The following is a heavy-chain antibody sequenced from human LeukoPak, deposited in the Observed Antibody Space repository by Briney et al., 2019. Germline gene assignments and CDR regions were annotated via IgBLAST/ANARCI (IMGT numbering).Heavy chain of an antibody. CDR2: ISYDGSKK. CDR3: AKEGYNMGFDY. J-gene: IGHJ4*02. Sequence: GSLRLSCAVSGFIFSNYGMHWVRQAPGKGLEWVAVISYDGSKKYYADSVKGRFTISRDNSKNTLYLQMNSLRAEDTAVYYCAKEGYNMGFDYWGQGTLVTVSS. V-gene: IGHV3-30*18. CDR1: GFIFSNYG. D-gene: IGHD1-14*01.